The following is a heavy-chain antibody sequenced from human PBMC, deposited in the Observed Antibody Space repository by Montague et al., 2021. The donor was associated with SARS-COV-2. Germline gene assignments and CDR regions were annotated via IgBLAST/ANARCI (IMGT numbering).Heavy chain of an antibody. CDR3: ASAQPTCFIASCVNYFDY. Sequence: SETLSLTCSVSGDSISSYYWRWIRQSPGRGLDWIGHIYYTVSAKYNPSLNSRVSISVATSRSQFSLNLKSVTAADTAVYYCASAQPTCFIASCVNYFDYWGQGAQVTVSS. V-gene: IGHV4-59*01. D-gene: IGHD2-2*01. CDR1: GDSISSYY. J-gene: IGHJ4*02. CDR2: IYYTVSA.